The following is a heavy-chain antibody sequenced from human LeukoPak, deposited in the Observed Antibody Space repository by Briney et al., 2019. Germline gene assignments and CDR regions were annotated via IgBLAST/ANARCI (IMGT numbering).Heavy chain of an antibody. CDR3: AREYCSSTTCYFDF. V-gene: IGHV4-59*01. D-gene: IGHD2/OR15-2a*01. CDR2: IYNSGST. J-gene: IGHJ4*02. CDR1: GGSISSYY. Sequence: SETLSLTCTVSGGSISSYYWSWIRQPPGKGLEWIGYIYNSGSTNYSPSLKSRVTISVDTSKNQFSLKLSSVTTADTAVYFCAREYCSSTTCYFDFWGQGTLVTVSS.